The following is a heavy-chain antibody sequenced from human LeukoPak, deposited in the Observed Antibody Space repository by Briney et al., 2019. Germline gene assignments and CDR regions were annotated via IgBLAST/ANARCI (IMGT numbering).Heavy chain of an antibody. CDR1: GFTFSGYW. CDR2: INEDGSEE. D-gene: IGHD3-16*01. Sequence: GGSRRLSCVVSGFTFSGYWMSWVRQAPGEGLEWVANINEDGSEEYYVDSVKGRFTISRDNAKNSVYLQMNSLRAEDTAVYYCAASIGGRGDYWGQGTPVTVSS. CDR3: AASIGGRGDY. J-gene: IGHJ4*02. V-gene: IGHV3-7*01.